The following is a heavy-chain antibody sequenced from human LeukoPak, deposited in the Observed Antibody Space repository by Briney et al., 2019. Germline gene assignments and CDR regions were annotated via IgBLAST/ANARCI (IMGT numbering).Heavy chain of an antibody. D-gene: IGHD6-19*01. V-gene: IGHV3-48*04. J-gene: IGHJ4*02. Sequence: GGSLRLSCAASGFTFSSYSMNWVRQAPGKGLEWVSHISSSSSTIYYADSVKGRFTISRDNAKNSLYLQMNSLRAEDTAVYYCARVYGSGWFDYWGQGTLVTVSS. CDR3: ARVYGSGWFDY. CDR1: GFTFSSYS. CDR2: ISSSSSTI.